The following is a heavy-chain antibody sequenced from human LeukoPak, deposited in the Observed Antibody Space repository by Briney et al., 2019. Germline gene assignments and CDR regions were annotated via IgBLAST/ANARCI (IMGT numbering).Heavy chain of an antibody. CDR3: ARGGGFYGSGTTHFDY. D-gene: IGHD3-10*01. Sequence: SETLSLTCAVYGGSFSGYYWSWIRQPPGKGLEWIGEINHSGSTSYNPSLKSRVSITIDKSKNQFSLSLSSVTAADTAFYYCARGGGFYGSGTTHFDYWGQGTLVTVSS. V-gene: IGHV4-34*01. CDR2: INHSGST. CDR1: GGSFSGYY. J-gene: IGHJ4*02.